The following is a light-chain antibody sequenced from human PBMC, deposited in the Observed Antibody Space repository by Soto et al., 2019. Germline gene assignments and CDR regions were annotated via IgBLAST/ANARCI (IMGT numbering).Light chain of an antibody. CDR1: SSNIGSNT. J-gene: IGLJ7*01. CDR2: SNY. CDR3: ATWDDSLNVAV. V-gene: IGLV1-44*01. Sequence: QSVLTQPPSASGTPGQRVTISCSGSSSNIGSNTVNWYQQLPGAAPRLLIYSNYHRPSGVPDRFSGSKSGTSAYLDISGLQSEDEADYYCATWDDSLNVAVFGGGTQLTVL.